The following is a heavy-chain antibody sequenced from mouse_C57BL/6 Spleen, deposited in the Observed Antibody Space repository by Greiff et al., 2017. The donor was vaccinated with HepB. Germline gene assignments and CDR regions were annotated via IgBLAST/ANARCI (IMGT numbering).Heavy chain of an antibody. V-gene: IGHV5-4*03. CDR3: ARPITTVVAHFDY. D-gene: IGHD1-1*01. J-gene: IGHJ2*01. CDR1: GFTFSSYA. Sequence: EVKLVESGGGLVKPGGSLKLSCAASGFTFSSYAMSWVRQTPEKRLEWVATISDGGSYTYYPDNVKGRFTISRDNAKNNLYLQMSHLKSEDTAMYYCARPITTVVAHFDYWGQGTTLTVSS. CDR2: ISDGGSYT.